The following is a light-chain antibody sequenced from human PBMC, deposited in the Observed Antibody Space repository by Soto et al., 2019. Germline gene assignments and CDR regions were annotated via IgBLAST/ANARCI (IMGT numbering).Light chain of an antibody. CDR3: QQANSFPLT. Sequence: EIVMTQSPATLSVSPGERATLSCRASESTNNYLAWYQQKPGQAPRLLIDGASTRAAGIPPRFSGSGSGTDFTLTISSLQPEDFATYYCQQANSFPLTFGGGTKVDIK. V-gene: IGKV3-15*01. CDR1: ESTNNY. J-gene: IGKJ4*01. CDR2: GAS.